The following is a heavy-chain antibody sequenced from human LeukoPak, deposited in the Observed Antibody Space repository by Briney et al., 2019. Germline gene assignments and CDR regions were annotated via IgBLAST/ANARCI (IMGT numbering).Heavy chain of an antibody. V-gene: IGHV4-39*07. CDR3: ARIGIAVAGVFDY. CDR2: IYYSGST. D-gene: IGHD6-19*01. Sequence: PSETLSLTCTVSGRSISSSSCYWGWIRQPPGKGLEWIGSIYYSGSTYYNPSLKSRVTISVDTSKNQFSLKLSSVTAADTAVYYCARIGIAVAGVFDYWGQGTLVTVSS. J-gene: IGHJ4*02. CDR1: GRSISSSSCY.